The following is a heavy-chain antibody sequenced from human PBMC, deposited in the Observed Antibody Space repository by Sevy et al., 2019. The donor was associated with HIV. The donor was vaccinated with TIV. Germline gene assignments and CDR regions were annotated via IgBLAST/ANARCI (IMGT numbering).Heavy chain of an antibody. D-gene: IGHD6-13*01. CDR2: FDPEDGET. CDR1: GYTLTELS. V-gene: IGHV1-24*01. CDR3: ATEISTGYSSRGWFDP. J-gene: IGHJ5*02. Sequence: ASVKVSCKVSGYTLTELSMHWVRQAPGKGLEWMGGFDPEDGETIYAQKFQGRVTMTEDTSTDTAYMELSSLRSEDTAVYYCATEISTGYSSRGWFDPWGQGTLVTVSS.